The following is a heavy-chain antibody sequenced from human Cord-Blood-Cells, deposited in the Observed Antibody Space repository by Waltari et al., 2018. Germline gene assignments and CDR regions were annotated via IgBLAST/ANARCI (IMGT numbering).Heavy chain of an antibody. J-gene: IGHJ6*02. CDR1: GGTFSSYA. Sequence: QVQLVQSGAEVKKPGSSVKVSCKASGGTFSSYAISWVRQAPGQGLECMGGIIPIFGTANYAKKCQGRVTITADESTSTAYMELSSLRSEDTAVYYCARVGGDSSGYYYYYYGMDVWGQGTTVTVSS. CDR2: IIPIFGTA. D-gene: IGHD6-19*01. V-gene: IGHV1-69*01. CDR3: ARVGGDSSGYYYYYYGMDV.